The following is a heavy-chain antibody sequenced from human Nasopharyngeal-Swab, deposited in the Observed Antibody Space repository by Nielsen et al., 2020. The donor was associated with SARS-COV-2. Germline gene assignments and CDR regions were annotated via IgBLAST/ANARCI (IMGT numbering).Heavy chain of an antibody. J-gene: IGHJ5*02. Sequence: GGSLRLSCAASGFTFSDYYMSWIRRAPGKGLEWVSYISSSGSTIYYADSVKGRFTISRDNAKNSLYLQMNSLRAEDTAVYYCARHPLGITIFGVVITNNWFDPWGQGTLVTVSS. V-gene: IGHV3-11*04. CDR3: ARHPLGITIFGVVITNNWFDP. CDR1: GFTFSDYY. CDR2: ISSSGSTI. D-gene: IGHD3-3*01.